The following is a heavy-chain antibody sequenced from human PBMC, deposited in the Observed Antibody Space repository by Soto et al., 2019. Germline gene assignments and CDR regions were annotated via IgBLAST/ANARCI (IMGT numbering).Heavy chain of an antibody. J-gene: IGHJ5*02. V-gene: IGHV4-39*01. Sequence: QLQLQESGPGLVKPSETLSLTCTCSGGSISSSNYYWGWIRQPPGKGLEWIGSIYYSGSTYYNPSLKSGLTISIDTSKNQFSLKLSSVTAADTAVYYCARRDQNWFDPWGQGTLVTVSS. CDR2: IYYSGST. CDR1: GGSISSSNYY. CDR3: ARRDQNWFDP.